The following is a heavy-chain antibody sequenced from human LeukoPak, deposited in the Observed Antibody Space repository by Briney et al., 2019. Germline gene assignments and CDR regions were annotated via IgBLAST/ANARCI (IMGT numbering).Heavy chain of an antibody. V-gene: IGHV1-18*01. Sequence: ASVKVSCKASGYTFTSYGISWVRQAPGQGLEWMGWISAYNGNTNYAQKLQGRVTMTTDTSTNTAYMELRSLRSDDTAVYYCARDSHGSGSYYPLDYWGQGTLVTVSS. J-gene: IGHJ4*02. D-gene: IGHD3-10*01. CDR1: GYTFTSYG. CDR2: ISAYNGNT. CDR3: ARDSHGSGSYYPLDY.